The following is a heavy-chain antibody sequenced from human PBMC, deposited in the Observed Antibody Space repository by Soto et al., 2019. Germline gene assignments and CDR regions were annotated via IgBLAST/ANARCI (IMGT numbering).Heavy chain of an antibody. CDR1: GGSVSSGSYY. Sequence: SETLSLTCTVSGGSVSSGSYYWSWIRRPPGKGLEWIGYIYYTGSTNYNLSLKSRVTISLDTSKNQFSLKLSSVTAADTAVYYCARTGYCSGGSCYFVNFDYWGQGTLVTVSS. J-gene: IGHJ4*02. D-gene: IGHD2-15*01. V-gene: IGHV4-61*01. CDR2: IYYTGST. CDR3: ARTGYCSGGSCYFVNFDY.